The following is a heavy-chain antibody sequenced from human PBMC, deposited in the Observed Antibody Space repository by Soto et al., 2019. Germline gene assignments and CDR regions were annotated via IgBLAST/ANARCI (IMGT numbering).Heavy chain of an antibody. D-gene: IGHD2-2*01. CDR3: ARERSVGYCITTTCPKPFYYYAMDV. CDR1: GYTFTSYD. CDR2: MNPNSGNT. J-gene: IGHJ6*02. V-gene: IGHV1-8*01. Sequence: ASVKVSCKASGYTFTSYDINWVRQATGQGLEWMGWMNPNSGNTGYAQKFQGRVTMTRNTSISTAYMELSSLRSDDTAVYYCARERSVGYCITTTCPKPFYYYAMDVWGQGTTVTVSS.